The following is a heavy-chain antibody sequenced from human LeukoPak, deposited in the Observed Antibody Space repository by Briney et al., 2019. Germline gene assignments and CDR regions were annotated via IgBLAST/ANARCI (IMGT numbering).Heavy chain of an antibody. J-gene: IGHJ4*02. CDR1: GFTFSDYY. CDR3: ARDSGGWSVGY. CDR2: ISSTSSYI. Sequence: GGTLRLSCAASGFTFSDYYMSWIRHAPGKGLEWVSFISSTSSYIKDADSVKGRFTISTDNAKMSLYLQMNRLRAEYTAVYYCARDSGGWSVGYWGQGTLVTVSS. D-gene: IGHD6-19*01. V-gene: IGHV3-11*05.